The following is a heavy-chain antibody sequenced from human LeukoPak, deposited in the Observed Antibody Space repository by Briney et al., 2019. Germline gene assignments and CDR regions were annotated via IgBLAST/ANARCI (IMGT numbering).Heavy chain of an antibody. CDR3: ARDDNSDWFDS. Sequence: GGSLRLSCAASGFTFSSHGMNWVRQAPGKGLEWVSGISGSGDTTYYADSVKGRFTISRDNAKNTLHLQMNSLRAEDTAVYYCARDDNSDWFDSWGQGTLVTVSS. CDR2: ISGSGDTT. V-gene: IGHV3-23*01. J-gene: IGHJ5*01. CDR1: GFTFSSHG. D-gene: IGHD1-20*01.